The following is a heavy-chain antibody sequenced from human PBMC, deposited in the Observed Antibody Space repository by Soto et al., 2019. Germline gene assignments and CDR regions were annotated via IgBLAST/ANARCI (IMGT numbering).Heavy chain of an antibody. D-gene: IGHD5-12*01. CDR2: ISAYNGNT. V-gene: IGHV1-18*01. Sequence: ASVKVSCKASGYTFTSYGISWVRQAPGQGLEWMGWISAYNGNTNYAQKLQGRVTMTTDTSTSTAYMELRSLRSDDTAVYYCARGGYSGYDLGYYYYVMDVWGQGTTVTVSS. J-gene: IGHJ6*02. CDR1: GYTFTSYG. CDR3: ARGGYSGYDLGYYYYVMDV.